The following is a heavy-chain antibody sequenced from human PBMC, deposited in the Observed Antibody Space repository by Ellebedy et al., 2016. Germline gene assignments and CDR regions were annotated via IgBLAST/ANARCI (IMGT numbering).Heavy chain of an antibody. CDR2: ISSSSSTI. D-gene: IGHD1-26*01. CDR1: GFTFSSYS. V-gene: IGHV3-48*01. Sequence: GESLKISCAASGFTFSSYSMNWVRQAPGKGLEWVSYISSSSSTIYYADSVKGRFTISRDNAKNSLYLQMNSLRAEDTAVYYCARDSGRSGYAFDIWGQGTMVTVSS. J-gene: IGHJ3*02. CDR3: ARDSGRSGYAFDI.